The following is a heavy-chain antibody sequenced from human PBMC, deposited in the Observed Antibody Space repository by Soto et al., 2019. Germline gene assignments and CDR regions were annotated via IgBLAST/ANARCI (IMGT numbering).Heavy chain of an antibody. CDR3: AHEYIMVRGVPWDWFDP. V-gene: IGHV2-5*01. CDR2: IYWNDHK. D-gene: IGHD3-10*01. J-gene: IGHJ5*02. CDR1: GFSLSTNGVG. Sequence: SGPTLVKPTQTLTLTCTFSGFSLSTNGVGVGWIRQPPGKALEWLALIYWNDHKRYSPSLKSRLTISKDTSKNQVVLTMTNMDPVDTATYYCAHEYIMVRGVPWDWFDPWGQGTLVTVSS.